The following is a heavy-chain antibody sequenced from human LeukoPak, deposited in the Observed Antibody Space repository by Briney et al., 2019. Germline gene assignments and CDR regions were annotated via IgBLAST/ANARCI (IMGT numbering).Heavy chain of an antibody. CDR2: IIPIFGTA. J-gene: IGHJ4*02. CDR1: GGTFSSYA. CDR3: ARDLNGGTYFDY. Sequence: VASVKVSCKASGGTFSSYAISWVRQAPGQGLERMGGIIPIFGTANYAQKFQGRVTITADESTSTAYMELSSLRSEDTAVYYCARDLNGGTYFDYWGQGTQVTVSS. D-gene: IGHD2-15*01. V-gene: IGHV1-69*01.